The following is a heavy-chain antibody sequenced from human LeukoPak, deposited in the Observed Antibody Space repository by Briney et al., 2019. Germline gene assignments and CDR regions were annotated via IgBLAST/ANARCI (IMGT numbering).Heavy chain of an antibody. CDR2: ISSRGSTI. CDR3: ARHDTAMATDYGMDV. CDR1: GFTFSDYY. D-gene: IGHD5-18*01. J-gene: IGHJ6*02. Sequence: PGGSLRLSCEASGFTFSDYYMSWIRQAPGKGLEWVSYISSRGSTIYYADSVKGRFTISRDNAKNSLYLQMNSLRAEDTAVYYCARHDTAMATDYGMDVWGQGTTVTVSS. V-gene: IGHV3-11*01.